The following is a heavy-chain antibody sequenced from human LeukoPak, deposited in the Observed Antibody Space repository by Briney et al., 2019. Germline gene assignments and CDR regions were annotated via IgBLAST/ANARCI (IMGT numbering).Heavy chain of an antibody. CDR3: ARDGESSGWYGNDY. CDR2: IKEGGSEK. J-gene: IGHJ4*02. CDR1: GFTLTRYW. D-gene: IGHD6-19*01. V-gene: IGHV3-7*01. Sequence: PGGSLRLSCAASGFTLTRYWMSWVRQAPGKGLEWVAKIKEGGSEKYYVDSVKGRFTISRDNAKNSLDLQMNSLRAEDTAVYYCARDGESSGWYGNDYWGQGTLVTVSS.